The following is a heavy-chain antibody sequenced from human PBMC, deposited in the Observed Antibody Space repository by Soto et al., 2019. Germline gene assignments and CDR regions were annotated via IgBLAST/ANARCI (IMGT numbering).Heavy chain of an antibody. J-gene: IGHJ3*02. D-gene: IGHD4-17*01. Sequence: EVQLVESGGGLVQPGRSLRLSCAASGFTFDDYAMHWVRQAPGKGLEWVSGISWNSGSIGYADSVKGRFTISRDNAKNSLYLQMNSLRAEDTALYYCAKGGDYAGGRDDAFDIWGQGTMVTVSS. CDR3: AKGGDYAGGRDDAFDI. CDR1: GFTFDDYA. V-gene: IGHV3-9*01. CDR2: ISWNSGSI.